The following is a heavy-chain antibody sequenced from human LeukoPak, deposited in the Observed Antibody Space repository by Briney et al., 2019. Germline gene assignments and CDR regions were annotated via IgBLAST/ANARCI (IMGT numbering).Heavy chain of an antibody. V-gene: IGHV4-38-2*02. Sequence: PSETLSLTCTVSGYSISSGYYWGWIRQPPGKGLEWIGSIYHSGSTYYNPSLKSRVTISVDTSKNQFSLKLSSVTAADTAVYYCARVVLPDCGGDCYNYYYYMDVWGKGTTVTVSS. CDR2: IYHSGST. J-gene: IGHJ6*03. CDR1: GYSISSGYY. CDR3: ARVVLPDCGGDCYNYYYYMDV. D-gene: IGHD2-21*02.